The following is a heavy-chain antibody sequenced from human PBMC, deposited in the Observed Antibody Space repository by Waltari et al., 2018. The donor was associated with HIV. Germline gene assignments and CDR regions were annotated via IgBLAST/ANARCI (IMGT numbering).Heavy chain of an antibody. Sequence: HLQLQESGPGLVKPSETLSLTCTVSGASISSSYYYWGWIRQPPGRGLEWIGNIDYSGTTYYNTSLRSRVTISVDTSKNKFSLKLSSVTAADTAVYYCAKLGMEVGARPWFDPWGQGILVTVSS. J-gene: IGHJ5*02. CDR1: GASISSSYYY. CDR3: AKLGMEVGARPWFDP. V-gene: IGHV4-39*01. CDR2: IDYSGTT. D-gene: IGHD1-26*01.